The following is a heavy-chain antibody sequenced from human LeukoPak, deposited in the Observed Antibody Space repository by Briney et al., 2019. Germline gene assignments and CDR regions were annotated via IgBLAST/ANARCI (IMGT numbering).Heavy chain of an antibody. CDR2: IIPIFGTA. Sequence: SVTVSCKASGGTFSSYAISWVRQAPGQGLEWMGGIIPIFGTANYAQKFQGRVTITADESTSTAYMELSSLRSEDTAVYYCARGYLKWFGELLGNWFDPWGQGTLVTVSS. J-gene: IGHJ5*02. CDR3: ARGYLKWFGELLGNWFDP. CDR1: GGTFSSYA. V-gene: IGHV1-69*01. D-gene: IGHD3-10*01.